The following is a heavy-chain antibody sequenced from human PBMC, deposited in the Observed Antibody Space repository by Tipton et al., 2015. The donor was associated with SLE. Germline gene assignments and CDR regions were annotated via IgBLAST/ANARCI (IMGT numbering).Heavy chain of an antibody. CDR3: ARDRRRPYCSGGICQTISDGVDV. Sequence: TLSLTCTVSGGSISSGTNYWTWIRQPAGKGLEWIGHINTSGNSIYNPSLKSRVTLSVDTSKKQFSLRLSSVTAADTAVYYCARDRRRPYCSGGICQTISDGVDVWGRGTTVTVSS. V-gene: IGHV4-61*09. J-gene: IGHJ6*02. CDR1: GGSISSGTNY. CDR2: INTSGNS. D-gene: IGHD2-15*01.